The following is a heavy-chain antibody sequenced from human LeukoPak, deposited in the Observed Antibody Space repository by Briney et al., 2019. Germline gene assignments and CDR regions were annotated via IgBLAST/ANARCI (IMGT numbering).Heavy chain of an antibody. CDR1: GFTFSSYW. Sequence: GGSLRLSCAASGFTFSSYWLSWVRQPPGKGLEWVANIQQDGSEKNYVDSVKGRFTISRDNGKNSLYLQMNSLRAEDTAVYYCARLIGDRTIYDYWGQGTLVTVSS. V-gene: IGHV3-7*01. CDR2: IQQDGSEK. CDR3: ARLIGDRTIYDY. J-gene: IGHJ4*02. D-gene: IGHD6-6*01.